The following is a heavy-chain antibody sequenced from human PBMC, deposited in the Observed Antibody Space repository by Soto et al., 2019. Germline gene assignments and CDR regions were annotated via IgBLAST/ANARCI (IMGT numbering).Heavy chain of an antibody. V-gene: IGHV5-51*01. Sequence: GESLKISCKASGYTFTSYWIGWVRQMPGKGLEWMXIXYXXXSXTXXXPXXXXQVTSSADKSIFTAYLQWRSLKASDTAIYYCARQAYHYDTYSFGYWGQGTLVTVSS. D-gene: IGHD3-22*01. CDR2: XYXXXSXT. J-gene: IGHJ4*02. CDR3: ARQAYHYDTYSFGY. CDR1: GYTFTSYW.